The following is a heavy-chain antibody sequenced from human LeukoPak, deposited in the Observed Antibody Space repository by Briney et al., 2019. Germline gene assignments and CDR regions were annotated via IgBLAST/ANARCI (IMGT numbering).Heavy chain of an antibody. Sequence: GGSLRLSCAVSGFTFSNYAMSWVRQAPGKGLEWVSGISGSGGSTYYADSVKGHFTISRDNSKNTLHLQMNSLRAEDTAIYYCAKDLIAYSYGHAGRSNFDYWGQGTLVTVSS. V-gene: IGHV3-23*01. CDR1: GFTFSNYA. J-gene: IGHJ4*02. D-gene: IGHD5-18*01. CDR2: ISGSGGST. CDR3: AKDLIAYSYGHAGRSNFDY.